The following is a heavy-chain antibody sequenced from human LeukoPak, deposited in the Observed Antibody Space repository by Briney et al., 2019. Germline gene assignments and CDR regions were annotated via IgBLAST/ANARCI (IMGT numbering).Heavy chain of an antibody. J-gene: IGHJ6*02. CDR2: IYTSSGST. V-gene: IGHV4-4*07. Sequence: SETLSLTCTVSGASINTYYWSWIRQPAGKGLEWLGRIYTSSGSTNYSPSLKSRVTISLDRSKNQFSLKLSSVTAADTAVYYCARDRVESSGYYYYYGMDVWGQGTTVTASS. CDR3: ARDRVESSGYYYYYGMDV. D-gene: IGHD2-15*01. CDR1: GASINTYY.